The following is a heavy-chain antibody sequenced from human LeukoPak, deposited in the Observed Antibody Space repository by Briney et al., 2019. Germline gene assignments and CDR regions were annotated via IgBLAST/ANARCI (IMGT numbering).Heavy chain of an antibody. CDR2: IIPIFGIA. V-gene: IGHV1-69*04. CDR1: GGTFSSYA. Sequence: SVKVSCKASGGTFSSYAISWVRQAPGQGLEWMGRIIPIFGIANYAQKFQGRATITADKSTSTAYMELSSLRSEDTAVYYCARGGYGDYHGYYYYGMDVWGQGTTVTVSS. CDR3: ARGGYGDYHGYYYYGMDV. J-gene: IGHJ6*02. D-gene: IGHD4-17*01.